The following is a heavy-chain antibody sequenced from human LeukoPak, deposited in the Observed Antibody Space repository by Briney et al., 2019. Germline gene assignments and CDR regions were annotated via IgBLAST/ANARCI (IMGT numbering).Heavy chain of an antibody. CDR3: AKRLGYYDSSEGYFDY. V-gene: IGHV3-30*18. CDR2: ISYDGSNK. J-gene: IGHJ4*02. D-gene: IGHD3-22*01. Sequence: GGSLRLSCAASGFTFSSYGMHWVRQAPGKGLEWVAVISYDGSNKNYADSVKGRCTISSDNCNNTLYLQMNNLRDEDTAVYYCAKRLGYYDSSEGYFDYWGQGTLVTGSS. CDR1: GFTFSSYG.